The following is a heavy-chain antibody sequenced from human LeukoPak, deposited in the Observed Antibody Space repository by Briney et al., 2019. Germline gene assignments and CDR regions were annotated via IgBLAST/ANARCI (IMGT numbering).Heavy chain of an antibody. CDR1: GGSISSYY. J-gene: IGHJ4*02. V-gene: IGHV4-4*07. CDR2: IYTSGST. Sequence: SETLSLTCTVSGGSISSYYWSWIRQPAGKGLEWIGRIYTSGSTNYNASLKSRVTMSVDTSKNQFSLKLSSVTAADTAVYYCARGSIKGTKYYFDYWGQGTRSPSPQ. CDR3: ARGSIKGTKYYFDY. D-gene: IGHD2-8*01.